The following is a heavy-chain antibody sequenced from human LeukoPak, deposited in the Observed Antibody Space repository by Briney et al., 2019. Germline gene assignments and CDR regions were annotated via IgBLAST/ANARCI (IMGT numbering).Heavy chain of an antibody. CDR2: VSAYNGNT. D-gene: IGHD6-13*01. CDR3: ARDLRDGSSWVDY. J-gene: IGHJ4*02. Sequence: GASVTVSFKASGYTFTMYGISWGRQAPGQGGEWMGWVSAYNGNTNYTQKFQGRVTMTTDTFTSTAYMDLRSLRSDAPAVYYCARDLRDGSSWVDYWGQGTLVTVSS. CDR1: GYTFTMYG. V-gene: IGHV1-18*01.